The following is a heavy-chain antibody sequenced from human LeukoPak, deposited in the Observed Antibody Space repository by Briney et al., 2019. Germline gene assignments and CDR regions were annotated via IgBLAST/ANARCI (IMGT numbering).Heavy chain of an antibody. CDR1: GFTFSAYS. CDR3: ARGGSSEIDY. J-gene: IGHJ4*02. Sequence: GGSLRLSCAASGFTFSAYSMNWVRQAPGKGLEWVPSITSSSSYIYYADSVKGRFTISRDNAKNSLYLEMNSLRAEDTAVYYCARGGSSEIDYWGQGTLVTVSS. V-gene: IGHV3-21*01. CDR2: ITSSSSYI. D-gene: IGHD6-13*01.